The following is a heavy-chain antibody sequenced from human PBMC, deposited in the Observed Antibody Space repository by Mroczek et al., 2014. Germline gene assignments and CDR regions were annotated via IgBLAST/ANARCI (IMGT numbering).Heavy chain of an antibody. D-gene: IGHD4-17*01. CDR1: GGTFSSYT. Sequence: SGAEVKKPGSSVKVSCKASGGTFSSYTISWVRQAPGQGLEWMGRIIPILGIANYAQKFQGRVTITADKSTSTAYMELSSLRSEDTAVYYCARARFXVDDYGDIKYYYYGMDVWGQGTTVTRLL. J-gene: IGHJ6*02. V-gene: IGHV1-69*04. CDR3: ARARFXVDDYGDIKYYYYGMDV. CDR2: IIPILGIA.